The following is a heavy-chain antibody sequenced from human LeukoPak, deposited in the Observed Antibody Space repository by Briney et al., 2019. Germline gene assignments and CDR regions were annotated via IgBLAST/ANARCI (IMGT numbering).Heavy chain of an antibody. CDR1: GGSISSSSYY. D-gene: IGHD2-8*01. J-gene: IGHJ4*02. Sequence: SETLSLTCTVSGGSISSSSYYWGWIRQPPGKGLEWIGSIYYSGSTYYNPSLKSRVTISVDTSKNQFSLKLSSVTAADTAVYYCARHRGSILYGLGKRGPFDYWGQGTLVTVSS. V-gene: IGHV4-39*01. CDR2: IYYSGST. CDR3: ARHRGSILYGLGKRGPFDY.